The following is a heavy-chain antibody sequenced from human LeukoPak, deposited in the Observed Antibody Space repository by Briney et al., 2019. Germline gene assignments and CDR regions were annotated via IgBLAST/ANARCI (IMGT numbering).Heavy chain of an antibody. J-gene: IGHJ3*02. D-gene: IGHD5-24*01. V-gene: IGHV1-69*04. Sequence: SVKVSCKASGGTFSSYTISWVRQAPGQGLEWMGRIIPTLGIANYAQKFQGRVTITADKSTSTAYMELSSLRSEDTAVYYCARDGYNRAAFDIWGQGTMVTVSS. CDR2: IIPTLGIA. CDR3: ARDGYNRAAFDI. CDR1: GGTFSSYT.